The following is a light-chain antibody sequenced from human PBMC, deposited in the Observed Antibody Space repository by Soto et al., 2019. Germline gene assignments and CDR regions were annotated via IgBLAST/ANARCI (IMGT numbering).Light chain of an antibody. CDR2: SNN. CDR3: AAWDDSLNGPVVV. CDR1: SSNIGSNT. V-gene: IGLV1-44*01. Sequence: VLTQPPSASGTPGQRVTISCSGSSSNIGSNTVNWYQQLPGTAPKLLIYSNNQRPSGVPDRFSGSKSGTSASLAISGLQSEDEADYYCAAWDDSLNGPVVVFGGGTKLTVL. J-gene: IGLJ2*01.